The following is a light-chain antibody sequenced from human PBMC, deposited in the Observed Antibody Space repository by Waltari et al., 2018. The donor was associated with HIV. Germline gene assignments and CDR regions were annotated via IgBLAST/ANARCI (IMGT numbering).Light chain of an antibody. V-gene: IGLV2-8*01. Sequence: QSALTQPPSASGSPGQSVAISCPGSSNDIGPYNFVSWYQHHPGKAPQLIIYDVTRRPPGIPDRFSGTKSGYTASLTVSDLQVEDEADYYCVSYTEKDTFLLFGGGTKLAV. CDR2: DVT. CDR3: VSYTEKDTFLL. CDR1: SNDIGPYNF. J-gene: IGLJ2*01.